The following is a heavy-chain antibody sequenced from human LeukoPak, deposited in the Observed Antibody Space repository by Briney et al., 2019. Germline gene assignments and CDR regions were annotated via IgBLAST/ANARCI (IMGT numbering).Heavy chain of an antibody. CDR1: GYTFTSYY. Sequence: ASVNVSCKASGYTFTSYYMHWVRQAPGQGLEWMGIINPSGGSTNYAQKFEGRVTMTRERSTSTVSMELSSLRSEDTAVYYCARDWREGEYVGATDNYYFDYWGQGTLVTVSS. J-gene: IGHJ4*02. CDR3: ARDWREGEYVGATDNYYFDY. CDR2: INPSGGST. D-gene: IGHD1-26*01. V-gene: IGHV1-46*01.